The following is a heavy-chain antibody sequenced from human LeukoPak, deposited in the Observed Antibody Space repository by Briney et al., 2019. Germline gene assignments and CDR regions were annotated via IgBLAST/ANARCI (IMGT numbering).Heavy chain of an antibody. CDR2: ISHTGDSI. Sequence: GGSLRLSCAASGFTLSDFYMSWFRQAPGKGLEWISYISHTGDSIFYADSVRGRFTISRDNAKNSPYLQMDSLRAEDTAVYYCARGYGSGYYYIWGQGTMVTVSS. V-gene: IGHV3-11*01. D-gene: IGHD3-22*01. CDR3: ARGYGSGYYYI. CDR1: GFTLSDFY. J-gene: IGHJ3*02.